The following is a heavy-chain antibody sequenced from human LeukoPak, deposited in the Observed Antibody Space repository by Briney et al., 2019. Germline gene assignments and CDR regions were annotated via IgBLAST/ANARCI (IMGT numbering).Heavy chain of an antibody. Sequence: PGGSLRLSCSASGFIFTSYPMHWVRQAPGKGLEYVAVVNNNGGTTYYADSVKGRFTISRDNSKNTLYLQMSSLRPEDTAVYYCTKDVTPGGADVWGRGTTVTVSS. V-gene: IGHV3-64D*06. J-gene: IGHJ6*02. CDR3: TKDVTPGGADV. CDR2: VNNNGGTT. D-gene: IGHD2-15*01. CDR1: GFIFTSYP.